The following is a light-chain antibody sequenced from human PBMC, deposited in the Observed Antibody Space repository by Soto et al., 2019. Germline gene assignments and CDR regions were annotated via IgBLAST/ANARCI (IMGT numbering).Light chain of an antibody. CDR1: STDVGSYNY. J-gene: IGLJ1*01. CDR2: EVT. V-gene: IGLV2-14*01. CDR3: SSYTTSNTPFV. Sequence: QSARTQPASVSGSPGRSITISCTATSTDVGSYNYVSWYQHHPGKAPKLIIYEVTNRPSGVSDRFSGSKSGNTASLTISGLQAEDEADYYCSSYTTSNTPFVFGTGTKLTVL.